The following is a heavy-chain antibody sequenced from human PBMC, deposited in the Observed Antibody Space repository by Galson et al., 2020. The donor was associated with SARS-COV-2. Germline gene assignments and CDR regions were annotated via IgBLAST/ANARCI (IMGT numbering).Heavy chain of an antibody. CDR2: IKSKTDGGTT. CDR1: GFTFSNAW. Sequence: GGSLRLSCAASGFTFSNAWMSWVRQAPGKGLEWVGRIKSKTDGGTTDYAAPVKGRFTISRDDSKNTLYLQMNSLKTEDTAVYYCTTDRQYQLLWGISAFDIWGQGTMVTVSS. CDR3: TTDRQYQLLWGISAFDI. V-gene: IGHV3-15*01. J-gene: IGHJ3*02. D-gene: IGHD2-2*01.